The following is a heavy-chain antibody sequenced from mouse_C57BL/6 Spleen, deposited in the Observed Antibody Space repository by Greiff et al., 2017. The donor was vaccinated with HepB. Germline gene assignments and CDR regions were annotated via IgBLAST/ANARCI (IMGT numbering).Heavy chain of an antibody. CDR2: IDPSDSET. J-gene: IGHJ2*01. D-gene: IGHD2-4*01. CDR1: GYTFTSYW. V-gene: IGHV1-52*01. Sequence: QVQLKQPGAELVRPGSSVKLSCKASGYTFTSYWMHWVKQRPIQGLEWIGNIDPSDSETHYNQKFKDKATLTVDKSSSTAYMQLSSLTSEDSAVYYCAREGLRRYYFDYWGQGTTLTVSS. CDR3: AREGLRRYYFDY.